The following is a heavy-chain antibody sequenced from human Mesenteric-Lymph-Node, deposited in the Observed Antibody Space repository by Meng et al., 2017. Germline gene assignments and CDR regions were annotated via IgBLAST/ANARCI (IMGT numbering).Heavy chain of an antibody. Sequence: GESLKISCAASGFTFSTYEMNWVRQAPGKALEWVSYITAGGTPMFYAESVRGRFIISRDNPKNSLYLQMNSLRVEDTAVYYCARDRGSGTYYALPGDYWGRGPLVTVSS. CDR2: ITAGGTPM. V-gene: IGHV3-48*03. J-gene: IGHJ4*02. CDR3: ARDRGSGTYYALPGDY. CDR1: GFTFSTYE. D-gene: IGHD1-26*01.